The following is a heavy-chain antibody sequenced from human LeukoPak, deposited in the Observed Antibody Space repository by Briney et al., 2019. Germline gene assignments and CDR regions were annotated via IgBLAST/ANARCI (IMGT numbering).Heavy chain of an antibody. Sequence: GGSLRLSCAASGFTFSSYSMNWVRQAPGKGLEWVSYISSSSSTIYYADSVKGRFTISRDNAKNSLYLQMNSMRAEETAVYCCASLSTVTTRVDYWGQGTMVTVSS. CDR3: ASLSTVTTRVDY. D-gene: IGHD4-17*01. V-gene: IGHV3-48*01. J-gene: IGHJ4*02. CDR2: ISSSSSTI. CDR1: GFTFSSYS.